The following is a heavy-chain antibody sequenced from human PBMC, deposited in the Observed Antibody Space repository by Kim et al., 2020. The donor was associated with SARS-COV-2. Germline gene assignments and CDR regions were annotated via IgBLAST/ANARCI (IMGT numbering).Heavy chain of an antibody. CDR3: AKDFHLDEWLVPYYYYGMDV. D-gene: IGHD6-19*01. CDR2: IWYDGSNK. V-gene: IGHV3-33*06. Sequence: GGSLRLSCAASGFTFSSYGMHWVRQAPGKGLEWVAVIWYDGSNKYYADSVKGRFTISRDNSKNTLYLQMNSLRAEDTAVYYCAKDFHLDEWLVPYYYYGMDVWGQGTTVTVSS. CDR1: GFTFSSYG. J-gene: IGHJ6*02.